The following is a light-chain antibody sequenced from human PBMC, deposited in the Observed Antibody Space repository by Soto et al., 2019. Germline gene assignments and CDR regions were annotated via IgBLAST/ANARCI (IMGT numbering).Light chain of an antibody. J-gene: IGKJ5*01. V-gene: IGKV3D-15*01. CDR3: QQYNNWPLT. CDR2: GES. CDR1: QSVSGN. Sequence: IVLTRARATLTVSPVERATLSRRASQSVSGNVALHHPRPGQAPRLIIYGESTSATGVPDRFSGGGSGTEFTLTIPSLQSEDFAVYWCQQYNNWPLTRGPGTRREIK.